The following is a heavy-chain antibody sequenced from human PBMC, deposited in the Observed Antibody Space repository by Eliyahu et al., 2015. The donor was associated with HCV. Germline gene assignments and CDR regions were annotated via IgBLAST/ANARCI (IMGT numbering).Heavy chain of an antibody. CDR3: ARGLSGWYGSGYYYGMDV. D-gene: IGHD6-19*01. V-gene: IGHV1-69*02. CDR2: IIPILGIA. CDR1: GGTFSSYT. J-gene: IGHJ6*02. Sequence: EVKKPGSSVKVSCKASGGTFSSYTISWVRQAPGQGLEWMGRIIPILGIANYAQKFQGRVTITADKSTSTAYMELSSLRSEDTAVYYCARGLSGWYGSGYYYGMDVWGQGTTVTASS.